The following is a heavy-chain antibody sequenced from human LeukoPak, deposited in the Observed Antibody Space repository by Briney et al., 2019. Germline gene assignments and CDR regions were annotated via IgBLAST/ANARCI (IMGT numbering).Heavy chain of an antibody. CDR3: ARDLSTTYYYGSGSSH. CDR2: INSDGSST. J-gene: IGHJ4*02. Sequence: GSLRLSCAASGFTLGSYWMHWVRQAPGKGLVWVPRINSDGSSTSYADSVKGRFTISRDNAKNTLYLQMDSLRAEDTAVYYCARDLSTTYYYGSGSSHWGQGTLVTVSS. CDR1: GFTLGSYW. V-gene: IGHV3-74*01. D-gene: IGHD3-10*01.